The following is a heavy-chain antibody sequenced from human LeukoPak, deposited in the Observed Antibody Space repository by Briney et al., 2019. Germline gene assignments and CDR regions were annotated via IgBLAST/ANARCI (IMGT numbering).Heavy chain of an antibody. D-gene: IGHD6-6*01. Sequence: ASVMVSCKASGYTFTGYYMHWVRQAPGQGLEWMGRINPNSGGTNYAQKFQGRVTMTRDTSISTAYMELSRLRSDDTAVYYCARDPGIAARPGYFQHWGQGTLVTVSS. CDR2: INPNSGGT. CDR1: GYTFTGYY. J-gene: IGHJ1*01. V-gene: IGHV1-2*06. CDR3: ARDPGIAARPGYFQH.